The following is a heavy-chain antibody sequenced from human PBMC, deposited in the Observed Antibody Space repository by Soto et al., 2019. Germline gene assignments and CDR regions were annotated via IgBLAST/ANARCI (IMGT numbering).Heavy chain of an antibody. Sequence: SETLSLTCTVSGGTISSYYWSWIRQPPGKGLEWIGYIYYSGSTNYNPSPKCRVTISVDTSKNQFSLKLSSVTTADTAVYYCARQAPRYYDSSGYYDPHSYFDYWGQGTLVTVSS. CDR2: IYYSGST. V-gene: IGHV4-59*01. D-gene: IGHD3-22*01. CDR1: GGTISSYY. CDR3: ARQAPRYYDSSGYYDPHSYFDY. J-gene: IGHJ4*02.